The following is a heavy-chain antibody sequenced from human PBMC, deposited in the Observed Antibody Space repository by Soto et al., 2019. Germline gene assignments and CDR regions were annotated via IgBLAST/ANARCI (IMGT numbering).Heavy chain of an antibody. CDR1: GFTFGSYT. D-gene: IGHD3-22*01. Sequence: GGSLRLSCTGSGFTFGSYTLSWVRQAPGKGLEWVGVIRSEANGGTTDYAASVKGRITISRDDSKSIAYMEINSLQTEDTAVYYCTRYYYESSGYYVYWGQGALVTVSS. J-gene: IGHJ4*02. CDR2: IRSEANGGTT. V-gene: IGHV3-49*04. CDR3: TRYYYESSGYYVY.